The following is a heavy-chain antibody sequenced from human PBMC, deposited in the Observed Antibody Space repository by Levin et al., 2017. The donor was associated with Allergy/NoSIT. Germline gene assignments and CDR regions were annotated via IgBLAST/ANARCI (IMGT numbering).Heavy chain of an antibody. J-gene: IGHJ4*02. Sequence: LSLTCAASGFTFSSSAMHWVRQAPGKGLEWVAVISYDGSNKYYADSVKGRFTISRDNSKNTLYLQMNSLRAEDTAVYYCARASSYYDVWSGLGYWGQGTLVTVSS. CDR2: ISYDGSNK. V-gene: IGHV3-30-3*01. CDR1: GFTFSSSA. CDR3: ARASSYYDVWSGLGY. D-gene: IGHD3-3*01.